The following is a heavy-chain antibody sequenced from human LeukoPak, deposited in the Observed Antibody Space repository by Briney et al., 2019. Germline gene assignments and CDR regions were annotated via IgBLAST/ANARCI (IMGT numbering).Heavy chain of an antibody. J-gene: IGHJ4*02. Sequence: SETLSLTCAVSGGSISSGGYSWSWIRQPPGKGLEWIGYIYHSGSTYYNPSLKSRVTISVDRSKNQFSLKLSSVTAAGTAVYYCARGGYSYALDYWGQGTLVTVSS. CDR2: IYHSGST. CDR1: GGSISSGGYS. D-gene: IGHD5-18*01. CDR3: ARGGYSYALDY. V-gene: IGHV4-30-2*01.